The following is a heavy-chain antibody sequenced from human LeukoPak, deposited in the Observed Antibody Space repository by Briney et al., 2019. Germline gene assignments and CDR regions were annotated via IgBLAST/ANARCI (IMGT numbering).Heavy chain of an antibody. Sequence: ASVKVSCKASGYTFTDYHMHWVRQAPGQGLEWIGRINPYSGGTHSAQKFQGRVTMTRDTSISTAYMELSRLRSDDTAVYYCARDFYMVRVVITDFWGQGTLVAVSS. D-gene: IGHD3-10*01. CDR3: ARDFYMVRVVITDF. J-gene: IGHJ4*02. V-gene: IGHV1-2*06. CDR1: GYTFTDYH. CDR2: INPYSGGT.